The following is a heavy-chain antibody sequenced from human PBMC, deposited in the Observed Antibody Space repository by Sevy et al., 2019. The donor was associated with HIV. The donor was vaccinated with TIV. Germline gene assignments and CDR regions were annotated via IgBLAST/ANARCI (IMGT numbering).Heavy chain of an antibody. V-gene: IGHV1-18*01. J-gene: IGHJ4*02. Sequence: ASVKVSCKASGYTFTSYRIYWVRQAPGQGLESMGWISAHNGDTNYTQKFQGRVTMITDTSTTIAYMDLRSLRSDDTALYYCARAYCSGGMCYSLAYWGQGTLVTVSS. CDR2: ISAHNGDT. CDR3: ARAYCSGGMCYSLAY. D-gene: IGHD2-15*01. CDR1: GYTFTSYR.